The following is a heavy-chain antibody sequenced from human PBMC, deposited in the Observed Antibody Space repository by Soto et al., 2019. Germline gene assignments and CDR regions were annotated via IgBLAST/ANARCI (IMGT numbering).Heavy chain of an antibody. CDR1: GGTFSSCA. CDR3: VRVEDTAAYSFDP. CDR2: IIPIFGTA. D-gene: IGHD5-18*01. Sequence: ASVKVSCKASGGTFSSCAISWVRQAPGQGLEWMGEIIPIFGTANYAQKFQGRVTITADESTSTAYMELSSLRSEDTAVYYCVRVEDTAAYSFDPWGQGTLVTVSS. J-gene: IGHJ5*02. V-gene: IGHV1-69*13.